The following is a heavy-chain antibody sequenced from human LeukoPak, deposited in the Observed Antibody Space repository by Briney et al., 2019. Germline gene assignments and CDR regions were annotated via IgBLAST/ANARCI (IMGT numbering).Heavy chain of an antibody. Sequence: SETLSLTCTVSGGSISSSSYYWGWIRQPPGKGLEWIGSIYYSGSTYYNPSLKSRVTISVDTSKNQFSLKLSSVTAADTAVYYCARHGWQQLVLDWFDPWGQGTLVTVSS. D-gene: IGHD6-13*01. J-gene: IGHJ5*02. CDR3: ARHGWQQLVLDWFDP. CDR1: GGSISSSSYY. V-gene: IGHV4-39*01. CDR2: IYYSGST.